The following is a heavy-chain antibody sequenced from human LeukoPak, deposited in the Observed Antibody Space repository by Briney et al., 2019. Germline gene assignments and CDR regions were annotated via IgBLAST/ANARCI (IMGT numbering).Heavy chain of an antibody. CDR1: GFTFSSYA. J-gene: IGHJ4*02. CDR2: ISRSGGST. CDR3: AKAQATGAKGTDYFDY. Sequence: GGSLRLSCAASGFTFSSYAMSWVRQAPGKGLDWVSDISRSGGSTYYADSVKGRFPISRDHSQNLLYHQMHSLRADDTAVYYCAKAQATGAKGTDYFDYWGQGTVVTVSS. V-gene: IGHV3-23*01. D-gene: IGHD5-12*01.